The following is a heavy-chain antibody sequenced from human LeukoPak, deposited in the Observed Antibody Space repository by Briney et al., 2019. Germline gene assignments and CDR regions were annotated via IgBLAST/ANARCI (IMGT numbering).Heavy chain of an antibody. CDR1: GXTFSSYA. D-gene: IGHD6-19*01. CDR2: ISYDGGLK. Sequence: GGSLRLSCAGSGXTFSSYALHWVXQAPHXXXXWLTTISYDGGLKYYADSVKGRFTISRDNSEKTLYLQMNSLRVDDSALYYCAREGAVAVFDYWGQGTLVTVSS. CDR3: AREGAVAVFDY. J-gene: IGHJ4*02. V-gene: IGHV3-30-3*01.